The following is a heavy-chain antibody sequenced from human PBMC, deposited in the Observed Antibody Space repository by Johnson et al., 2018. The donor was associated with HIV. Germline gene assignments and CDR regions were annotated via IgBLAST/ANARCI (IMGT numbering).Heavy chain of an antibody. CDR3: VRDGNYYDRSGYRVDAFDV. J-gene: IGHJ3*01. D-gene: IGHD3-22*01. CDR2: ISDDGTNT. V-gene: IGHV3-30-3*01. CDR1: GFSFSTYA. Sequence: QVQLVESGGGVVQPGRSLRLSCAASGFSFSTYAMRWVRQAPGKGLEGVAVISDDGTNTDYADAVKGRFTISRHNSKNTLYLQMNSLRAGDTAVYYCVRDGNYYDRSGYRVDAFDVWGQGTMVTVSS.